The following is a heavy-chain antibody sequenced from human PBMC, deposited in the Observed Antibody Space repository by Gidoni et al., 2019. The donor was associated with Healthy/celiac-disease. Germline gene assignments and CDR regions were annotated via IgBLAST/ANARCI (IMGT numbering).Heavy chain of an antibody. D-gene: IGHD2-15*01. J-gene: IGHJ5*02. CDR3: ARSYCSGGSCYGVFDP. V-gene: IGHV2-5*02. CDR2: IYWDDDK. CDR1: GFSLSTSGVG. Sequence: QITLKESGPTLVKPTQTLMLTCTFSGFSLSTSGVGVGWIRQPPGKALEWLALIYWDDDKRYRPSLKSRLTITKDTSKNQVVLTMTNMDPVDTATYYCARSYCSGGSCYGVFDPWGQGTLVTVSS.